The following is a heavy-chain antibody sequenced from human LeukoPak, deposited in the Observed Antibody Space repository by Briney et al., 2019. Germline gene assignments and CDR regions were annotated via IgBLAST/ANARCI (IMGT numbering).Heavy chain of an antibody. D-gene: IGHD4-11*01. V-gene: IGHV1-46*01. Sequence: ASVKVSCKAPGYTFTRYNIHWVRQAPGQGLQWMGIINPSGGTPSYAQKFQGRVTMTRDTSTSIVYMELSSLRSEDTAVYYCARYSNYFDSWGQGTLVIVSS. CDR1: GYTFTRYN. CDR3: ARYSNYFDS. J-gene: IGHJ4*02. CDR2: INPSGGTP.